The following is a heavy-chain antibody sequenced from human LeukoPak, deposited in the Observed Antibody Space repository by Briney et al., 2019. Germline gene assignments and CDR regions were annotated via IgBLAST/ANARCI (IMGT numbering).Heavy chain of an antibody. V-gene: IGHV5-51*01. Sequence: GESLKISCKASGYSFTSYWIGWVRQMPGKGLEWMGIIYPGDSDTRYSPSFQGQVTISADKSISTAYLQWSSLKASDTAMYYCASYYYDSSGYPDAFDIWGQGTMVTVSS. D-gene: IGHD3-22*01. J-gene: IGHJ3*02. CDR1: GYSFTSYW. CDR3: ASYYYDSSGYPDAFDI. CDR2: IYPGDSDT.